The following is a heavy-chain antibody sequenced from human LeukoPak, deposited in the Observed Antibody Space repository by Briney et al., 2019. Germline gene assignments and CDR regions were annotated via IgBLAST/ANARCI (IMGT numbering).Heavy chain of an antibody. J-gene: IGHJ4*02. CDR3: ASRLYCSNTRCRNFPFAY. CDR2: IIPIFGTA. D-gene: IGHD2-2*01. V-gene: IGHV1-69*13. Sequence: SVKVSCKASGGTFSSYAISWVRQAPGQGLEWMGGIIPIFGTANYAQKFQGRVTITADESTSTAYMELSSLRSEDTAIYYCASRLYCSNTRCRNFPFAYWGQGTLVTVSS. CDR1: GGTFSSYA.